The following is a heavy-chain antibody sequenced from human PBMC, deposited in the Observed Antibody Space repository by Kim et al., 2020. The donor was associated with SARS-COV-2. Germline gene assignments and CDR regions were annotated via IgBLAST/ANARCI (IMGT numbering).Heavy chain of an antibody. V-gene: IGHV4-39*01. CDR1: GGSISSSSYY. CDR3: ARLDIAAAGLYYYYGMDV. Sequence: SETLSLTCTVSGGSISSSSYYWGWIRQPPGKGLEWIGSIYYSGSTYYNPSLKSRVTISIDTSKNQFSLKLSSVTAADTAVYYCARLDIAAAGLYYYYGMDVWGQGTTVTVSS. D-gene: IGHD6-13*01. CDR2: IYYSGST. J-gene: IGHJ6*02.